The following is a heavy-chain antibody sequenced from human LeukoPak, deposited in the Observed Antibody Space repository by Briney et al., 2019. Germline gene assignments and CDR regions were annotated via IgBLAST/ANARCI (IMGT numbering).Heavy chain of an antibody. CDR1: GFTVSSNY. D-gene: IGHD3-10*01. J-gene: IGHJ4*02. V-gene: IGHV3-53*01. Sequence: GGSLRLSCAASGFTVSSNYMSWVRQAPGKGLEWVSIIYSGGSTFYADSVKGRFTISRDNAKNSLYLQMNSLRVEDTAVYYCAKVANYYGSESYYFFEHWGQGTPVTASS. CDR2: IYSGGST. CDR3: AKVANYYGSESYYFFEH.